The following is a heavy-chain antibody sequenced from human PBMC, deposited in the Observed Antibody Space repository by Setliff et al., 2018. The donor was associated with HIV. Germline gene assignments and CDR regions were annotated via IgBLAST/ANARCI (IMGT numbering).Heavy chain of an antibody. CDR3: ASLLPVDY. J-gene: IGHJ4*02. V-gene: IGHV3-21*04. D-gene: IGHD2-15*01. CDR2: VIRGGHNT. Sequence: GGSLRLSCAASGFTFSNAWMNWVRQAPGKGLEWVSSVIRGGHNTFYADSVKGRFTISRDTAKNTLYLQVSSLRAEDTAVYYCASLLPVDYWGQGTLVTVSS. CDR1: GFTFSNAW.